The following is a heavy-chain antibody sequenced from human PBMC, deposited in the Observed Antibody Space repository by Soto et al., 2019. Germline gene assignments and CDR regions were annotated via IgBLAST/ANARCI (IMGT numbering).Heavy chain of an antibody. V-gene: IGHV4-39*01. J-gene: IGHJ4*02. CDR3: ARSLTTVVTLDY. CDR2: IYYSGST. CDR1: GGSISSSSYY. D-gene: IGHD4-17*01. Sequence: QLQLQESGPGLVKPSETLSLTCTVSGGSISSSSYYWGWIRQPPGKGLEWIGSIYYSGSTYYNPCLQSRVTISVDTSKIQFSLTLSSVTASDTAVYYCARSLTTVVTLDYWGQGPLVTVSS.